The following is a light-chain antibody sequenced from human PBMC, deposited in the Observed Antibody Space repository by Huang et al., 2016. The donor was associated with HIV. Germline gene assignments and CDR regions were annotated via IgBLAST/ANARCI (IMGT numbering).Light chain of an antibody. CDR1: RSVSRN. Sequence: EIVMTQSPATLPVSPGGRVTLSCRASRSVSRNLAWYQQRPGQALRLLIYDASTRATGVPVRCSGSGSGTEFTLTISSLQSEDFAVYYCQQYDNWPPWTFGQGTKVEIK. CDR2: DAS. V-gene: IGKV3-15*01. J-gene: IGKJ1*01. CDR3: QQYDNWPPWT.